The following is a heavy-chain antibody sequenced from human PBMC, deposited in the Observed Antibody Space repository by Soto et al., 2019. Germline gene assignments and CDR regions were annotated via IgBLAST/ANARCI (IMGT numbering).Heavy chain of an antibody. V-gene: IGHV4-59*12. J-gene: IGHJ6*02. CDR2: IYYSGNT. Sequence: PSETLSLTCTVSGGSISSYYWSWIRQPPGKGLEWIGYIYYSGNTNYNPSLKSRVTMSVDTSKKQFSLKLTSVTAADTAVYYCARYSNNWFQTEGMDVWGQGTTVTVSS. CDR3: ARYSNNWFQTEGMDV. CDR1: GGSISSYY. D-gene: IGHD6-13*01.